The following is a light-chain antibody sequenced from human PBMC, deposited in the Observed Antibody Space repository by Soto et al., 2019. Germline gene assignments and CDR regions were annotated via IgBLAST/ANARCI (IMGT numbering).Light chain of an antibody. CDR2: DAS. CDR1: QSVSSY. CDR3: QQRSNWPPPLT. V-gene: IGKV3-11*01. Sequence: EIVLTQSPATLSLSPGERATLSCRASQSVSSYLAWYQQKPGQAPRLLIYDASNRATGIPARFSGSGSGTDLNLTISSLEPEHFAVYYCQQRSNWPPPLTFGGGTKVEIK. J-gene: IGKJ4*01.